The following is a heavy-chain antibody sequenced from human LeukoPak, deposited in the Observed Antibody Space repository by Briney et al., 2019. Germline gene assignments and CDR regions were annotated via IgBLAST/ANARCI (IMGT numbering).Heavy chain of an antibody. D-gene: IGHD2-15*01. V-gene: IGHV4-39*07. Sequence: PSETLSLTCTVSGGSISSTSYYWGWIRQPPGKGLEWIGSIYYSGSTYYNPSLRSRVTISVDTSKNQFSLRLSSVTAADTAMYYCARIIVVKVVATLTTDYWGQGTLVTVSS. J-gene: IGHJ4*02. CDR3: ARIIVVKVVATLTTDY. CDR1: GGSISSTSYY. CDR2: IYYSGST.